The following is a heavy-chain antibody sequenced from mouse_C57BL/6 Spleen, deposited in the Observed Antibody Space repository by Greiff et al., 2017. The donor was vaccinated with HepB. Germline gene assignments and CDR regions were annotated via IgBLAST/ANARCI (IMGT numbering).Heavy chain of an antibody. CDR2: IYPGSGST. Sequence: VQLQQPGAELVKPGASVKMSCKASGYTFTSYWITWVKQRPGQGLEWIGDIYPGSGSTNYNEKFKSKATLTVDTSSSTAYMQLSSLTSEDSAVYYCARGDYYSNYAFDYWGQGTTLTVSS. D-gene: IGHD2-5*01. J-gene: IGHJ2*01. CDR3: ARGDYYSNYAFDY. V-gene: IGHV1-55*01. CDR1: GYTFTSYW.